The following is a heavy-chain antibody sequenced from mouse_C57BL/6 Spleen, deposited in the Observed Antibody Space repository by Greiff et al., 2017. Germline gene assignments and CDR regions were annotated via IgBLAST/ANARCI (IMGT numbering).Heavy chain of an antibody. CDR3: ARASNYGVDD. CDR1: GFSLTSYG. V-gene: IGHV2-2*01. CDR2: IWSGGST. Sequence: VQLQQSGPGLVQPSQSLSITCTVSGFSLTSYGVHWVRQSPGKGLEWLGVIWSGGSTDYNAAFISSLSISKDNSKSQVFFKMNRLQADDTAIYYGARASNYGVDDWGQGTTLTVST. J-gene: IGHJ2*01. D-gene: IGHD2-5*01.